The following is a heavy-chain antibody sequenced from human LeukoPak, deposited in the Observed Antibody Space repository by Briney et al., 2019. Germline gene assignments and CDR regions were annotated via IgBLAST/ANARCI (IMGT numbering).Heavy chain of an antibody. J-gene: IGHJ4*02. V-gene: IGHV3-23*01. D-gene: IGHD6-6*01. CDR3: AKAGWYSSSCYVDY. CDR1: GFTFSNYA. Sequence: SGGSLRLSCAASGFTFSNYAMSWVRQAPGKGLEWVSAISGSGGSTYYADSVKGRFTISRDNSKNTLYLQMNSLRAEDTAVYYCAKAGWYSSSCYVDYWGQGTLVTVSS. CDR2: ISGSGGST.